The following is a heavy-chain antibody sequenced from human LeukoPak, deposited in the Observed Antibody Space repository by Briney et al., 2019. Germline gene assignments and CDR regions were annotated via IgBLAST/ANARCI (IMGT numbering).Heavy chain of an antibody. Sequence: AASLKVSCKSSGYTFTSYYMYWVRQAPGQGLEWMGIINPSGGSTSYAQKFQGRVTITRDTSTSTVYMELSSLRSEDTAVYYCARDSGMVRGTVDYWGQGTLVTVSS. CDR3: ARDSGMVRGTVDY. CDR2: INPSGGST. D-gene: IGHD3-10*01. J-gene: IGHJ4*02. CDR1: GYTFTSYY. V-gene: IGHV1-46*01.